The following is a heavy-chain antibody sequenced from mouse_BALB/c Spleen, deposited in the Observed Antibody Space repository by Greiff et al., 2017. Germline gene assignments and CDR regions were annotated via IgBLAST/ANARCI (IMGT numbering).Heavy chain of an antibody. V-gene: IGHV1-9*01. J-gene: IGHJ4*01. Sequence: QVQLQQSGAELMKPGASVKISCKATGYTFSSYWIEWVKQRPGHGLEWIGEILPGSGSTNYNEKFKGKATFTADTSSNTAYMQLSSLTSEDSAVYYCAKDPLGLQHYAMDYWGQGTSVTVSS. CDR3: AKDPLGLQHYAMDY. CDR1: GYTFSSYW. CDR2: ILPGSGST. D-gene: IGHD3-1*01.